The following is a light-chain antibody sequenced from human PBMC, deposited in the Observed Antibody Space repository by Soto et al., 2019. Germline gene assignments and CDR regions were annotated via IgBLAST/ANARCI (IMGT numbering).Light chain of an antibody. V-gene: IGKV1-5*01. CDR1: QSISSW. Sequence: STLSASVGDRVIITCRASQSISSWLAWYQQKPGKPPKLLIYDASSLEGGVPSRFSGSGSETEFSLTITCLQPDDFATYYSTQSTIYLNPFG. CDR2: DAS. J-gene: IGKJ4*02. CDR3: TQSTIYLNP.